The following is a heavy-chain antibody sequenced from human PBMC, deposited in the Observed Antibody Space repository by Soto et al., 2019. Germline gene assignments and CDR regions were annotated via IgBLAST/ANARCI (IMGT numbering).Heavy chain of an antibody. CDR2: INHSGST. CDR1: GGSFTGHY. V-gene: IGHV4-34*01. J-gene: IGHJ4*02. D-gene: IGHD6-13*01. CDR3: AREVTSSTWYVDS. Sequence: QVQLKQWGAGLLKPSETLSLTCAVYGGSFTGHYWSWIRQSPGKGLEWIAEINHSGSTNYNPSLKSRVXXSXDXXKNQFSLRLSSVTAADTAVYYCAREVTSSTWYVDSWGQGTLVTVSS.